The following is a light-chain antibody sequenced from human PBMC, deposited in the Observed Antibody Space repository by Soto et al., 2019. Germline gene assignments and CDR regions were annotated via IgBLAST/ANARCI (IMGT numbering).Light chain of an antibody. J-gene: IGKJ2*02. Sequence: EIVLTQSPGTLSFSPGERATLSCRASQSVSSSYLAWYQQKPGQAPRLLIYDASSRATGIPDRFSGSGSGTDFTLTISRLEPEDFAVYYCQQYGSSLCTFGQGTKLEIK. CDR1: QSVSSSY. CDR2: DAS. V-gene: IGKV3-20*01. CDR3: QQYGSSLCT.